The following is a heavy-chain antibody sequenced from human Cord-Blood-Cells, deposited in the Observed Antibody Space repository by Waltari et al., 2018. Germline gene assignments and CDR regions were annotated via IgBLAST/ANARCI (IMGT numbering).Heavy chain of an antibody. CDR2: ISSSSYI. CDR1: GFTFSSYS. CDR3: ARDRGVTRGMDV. D-gene: IGHD3-10*01. Sequence: EVQLVASGGGLVKPGGSLRLSCAASGFTFSSYSMNWVRQAPGKGLEWVSSISSSSYIYYADSVKGRFTISRDNAKNSLYLQMNSLRAEDTAVYYCARDRGVTRGMDVWGQGTTVTVSS. V-gene: IGHV3-21*01. J-gene: IGHJ6*02.